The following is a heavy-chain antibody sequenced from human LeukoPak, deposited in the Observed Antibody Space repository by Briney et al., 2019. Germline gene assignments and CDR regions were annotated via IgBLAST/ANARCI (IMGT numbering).Heavy chain of an antibody. Sequence: GGSLRLSCAASGFTFSSNYMSWVRQAPGKGLEWVSVIYSGGSTYYADSVKGRFTTSRDNSKNTLYLQMNSLRAEDTAVYYCARDTTYYGMDVWGQGTTVTVSS. D-gene: IGHD1-1*01. CDR2: IYSGGST. CDR1: GFTFSSNY. CDR3: ARDTTYYGMDV. V-gene: IGHV3-53*01. J-gene: IGHJ6*02.